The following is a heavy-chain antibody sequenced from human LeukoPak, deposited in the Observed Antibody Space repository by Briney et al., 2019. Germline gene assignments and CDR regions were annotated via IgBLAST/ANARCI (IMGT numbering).Heavy chain of an antibody. CDR3: AIIWGYCSGGSCPFDY. J-gene: IGHJ4*02. D-gene: IGHD2-15*01. Sequence: ASVKVSCKASGYTFTGYYMHWVRQAPGQGLEWMGWINPNSGGTNYAQKFQGWVTMTRDTSISTAYMELSRLRSDDTAVYYCAIIWGYCSGGSCPFDYWGQGTLVTVSS. CDR2: INPNSGGT. V-gene: IGHV1-2*04. CDR1: GYTFTGYY.